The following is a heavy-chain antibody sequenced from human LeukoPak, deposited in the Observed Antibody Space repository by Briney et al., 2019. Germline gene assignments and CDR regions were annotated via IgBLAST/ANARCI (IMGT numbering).Heavy chain of an antibody. CDR1: GGSISSYY. CDR3: ARDGPYDSGAFHF. CDR2: THYSGST. D-gene: IGHD3-22*01. V-gene: IGHV4-59*12. Sequence: SSETLSLTCTVSGGSISSYYWSWLRQPPGKGLEYIGYTHYSGSTNYNPSLKSRVTISLDTSGNQFSLKLSSVTAADTAVYFCARDGPYDSGAFHFWGQGTMVTVSS. J-gene: IGHJ3*01.